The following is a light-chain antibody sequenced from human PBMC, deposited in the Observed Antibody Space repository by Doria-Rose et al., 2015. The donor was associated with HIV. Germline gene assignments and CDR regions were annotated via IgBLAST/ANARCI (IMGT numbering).Light chain of an antibody. J-gene: IGKJ1*01. Sequence: TQSPGTLSLSPGERATLSCRASQSFSSTYLDWYQQKPGQAPSLLIYDGSTRATGIPDRFSAGGSGTDFTLTIDRLEPEDFALYYCHQYGTSWTFGQGTKVEI. V-gene: IGKV3-20*01. CDR1: QSFSSTY. CDR2: DGS. CDR3: HQYGTSWT.